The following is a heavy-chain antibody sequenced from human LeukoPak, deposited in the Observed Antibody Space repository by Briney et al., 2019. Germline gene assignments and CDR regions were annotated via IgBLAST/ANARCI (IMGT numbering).Heavy chain of an antibody. D-gene: IGHD3-10*01. CDR1: GFTFINYG. CDR2: ISGSGGST. Sequence: TGGSLRLSCAASGFTFINYGMNWVRQPPGKGLEWVSGISGSGGSTYSADSVKGRFIISRDNSKNTLYLQMNSLRAEDTAVYYCAKDFLWFGESPSFDYWGQGTLVTVSS. CDR3: AKDFLWFGESPSFDY. V-gene: IGHV3-23*01. J-gene: IGHJ4*02.